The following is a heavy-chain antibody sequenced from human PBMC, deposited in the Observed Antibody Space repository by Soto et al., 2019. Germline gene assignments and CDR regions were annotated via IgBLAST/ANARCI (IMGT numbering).Heavy chain of an antibody. D-gene: IGHD3-10*01. J-gene: IGHJ4*02. CDR2: FRSGGDDDTT. CDR1: GFTFSSYS. CDR3: AKKVNSGSGSQFFDY. V-gene: IGHV3-23*01. Sequence: PGGSLRLSCAASGFTFSSYSMSWVRQAPGKGLEWVSGFRSGGDDDTTYYADSVRGRFTISRDNSKNTLFLQMNSLRAEDTAIYYCAKKVNSGSGSQFFDYWDQGALVTVSS.